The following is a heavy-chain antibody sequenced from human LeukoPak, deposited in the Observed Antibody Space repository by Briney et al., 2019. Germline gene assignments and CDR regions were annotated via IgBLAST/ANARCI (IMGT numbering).Heavy chain of an antibody. D-gene: IGHD6-13*01. J-gene: IGHJ4*02. V-gene: IGHV4-39*07. CDR2: IYYSGST. CDR3: ARDARIAAAGYYFDY. CDR1: GGSVSRSPYY. Sequence: SETLSLTCTVSGGSVSRSPYYWGWIRQPPGKGLEWIGNIYYSGSTNYNPSLKSRVTMSVDTSKNQFSLKLSSVTAADTAVYYCARDARIAAAGYYFDYWGQGTLVTVSS.